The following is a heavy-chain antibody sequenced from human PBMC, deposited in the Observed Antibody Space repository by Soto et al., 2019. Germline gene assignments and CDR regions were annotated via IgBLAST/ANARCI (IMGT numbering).Heavy chain of an antibody. J-gene: IGHJ4*02. D-gene: IGHD3-16*01. CDR1: GFSFSNYA. CDR3: AKGDGGYFDH. Sequence: EVQLLESGGGLVQPGGSLRLSCIASGFSFSNYAMIWVRQAPGKGPEWVSSIEISGRATYYADAVKGRFTISRDDSKNAVYLQMNSLRGEDTAVYFCAKGDGGYFDHRGQGSLDTVSS. V-gene: IGHV3-23*05. CDR2: IEISGRAT.